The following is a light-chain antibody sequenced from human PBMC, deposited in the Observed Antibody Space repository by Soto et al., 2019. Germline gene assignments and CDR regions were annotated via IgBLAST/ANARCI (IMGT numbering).Light chain of an antibody. CDR2: DAS. Sequence: EIVMTQSPATLSVSPGERATLSCRASQSVSNNLAWYQQKPGQAPMLVIYDASTRATGIPARFSGSGSGTEFTLTISSLQSEDFAVYYCQQYNNWPPLTFGGGTKVEMK. V-gene: IGKV3-15*01. J-gene: IGKJ4*01. CDR3: QQYNNWPPLT. CDR1: QSVSNN.